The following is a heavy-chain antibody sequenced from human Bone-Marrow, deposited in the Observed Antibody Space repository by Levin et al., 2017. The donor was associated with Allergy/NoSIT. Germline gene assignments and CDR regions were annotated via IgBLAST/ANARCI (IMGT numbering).Heavy chain of an antibody. CDR3: ARTGGGNYYYYYMDV. CDR1: GGYISSYY. V-gene: IGHV4-59*08. Sequence: SQTLSLTCTLSGGYISSYYWTWIRPPPGKGLEWIGKIDYSTSTNYSPSLRSRVTISLDTSRNQFSLKLSSVTAADTAVYYCARTGGGNYYYYYMDVWGKGTTVTVSS. D-gene: IGHD4-23*01. CDR2: IDYSTST. J-gene: IGHJ6*03.